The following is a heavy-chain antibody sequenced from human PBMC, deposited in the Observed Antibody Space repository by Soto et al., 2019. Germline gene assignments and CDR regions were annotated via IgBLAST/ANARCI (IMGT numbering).Heavy chain of an antibody. D-gene: IGHD6-13*01. CDR1: GGSFSGYY. CDR2: INHSGST. Sequence: PSETLSLTCAVYGGSFSGYYWSWIRQPPGKGLEWIGEINHSGSTNYNPSLKSRVTISVDTSKNQFSLKLSSVTAADTAVYYCARGNGGSSWYFYYYYYMDVWGKGTTVTVSS. CDR3: ARGNGGSSWYFYYYYYMDV. V-gene: IGHV4-34*01. J-gene: IGHJ6*03.